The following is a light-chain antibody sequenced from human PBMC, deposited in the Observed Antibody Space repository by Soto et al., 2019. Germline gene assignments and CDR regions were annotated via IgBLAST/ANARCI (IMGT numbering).Light chain of an antibody. CDR2: SAS. CDR3: QQYYRYPWM. V-gene: IGKV1-16*01. Sequence: DIQMTQSPSSLSASIGDRVTITCRASQGISTYLGWYQQKPGKVPKSLIYSASNLQSGVPSRFSASGSGTEFTLTITDMQPDDFATYYCQQYYRYPWMFGQGTKVEIE. CDR1: QGISTY. J-gene: IGKJ1*01.